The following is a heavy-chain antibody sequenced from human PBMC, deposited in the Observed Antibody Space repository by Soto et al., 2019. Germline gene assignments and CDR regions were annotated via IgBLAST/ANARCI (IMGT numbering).Heavy chain of an antibody. CDR2: ISGSGGST. CDR1: GFTFSSYA. V-gene: IGHV3-23*01. CDR3: AKPPPYCSSTSCQFDY. D-gene: IGHD2-2*01. J-gene: IGHJ4*02. Sequence: LRLSCAASGFTFSSYAMSWVRQAPGKGLEWVSAISGSGGSTYYADSVKGRFTISRDNSKNTLYLQMNSLRAEDTAVYYCAKPPPYCSSTSCQFDYWGQGTRVTVS.